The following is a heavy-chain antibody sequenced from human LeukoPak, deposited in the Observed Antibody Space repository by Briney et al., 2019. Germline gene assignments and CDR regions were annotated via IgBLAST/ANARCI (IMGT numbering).Heavy chain of an antibody. V-gene: IGHV1-46*01. Sequence: ASVKVSCKASGYTFTSYHMHWVRQAPGQGLEWMGIINPSGGTTNYAQKFRGRVAMTRDMSTSTVYMELSSLRSEDTAVYYCATELYGSGSYYTWGQGTLVTVSS. CDR2: INPSGGTT. CDR1: GYTFTSYH. J-gene: IGHJ5*02. D-gene: IGHD3-10*01. CDR3: ATELYGSGSYYT.